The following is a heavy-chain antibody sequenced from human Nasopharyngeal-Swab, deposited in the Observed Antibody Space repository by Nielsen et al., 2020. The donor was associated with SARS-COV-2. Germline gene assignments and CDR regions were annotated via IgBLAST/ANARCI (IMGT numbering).Heavy chain of an antibody. CDR3: ATAIITMISGFDY. J-gene: IGHJ4*02. V-gene: IGHV1-24*01. D-gene: IGHD3-22*01. Sequence: ASVKVSCKVSGYTLPELSMHWVRQAPGKGLEWMGGFDPEDGETIYAQKFQGRVTMTEDTPTDTVYMELSSLRYEDTDVYFCATAIITMISGFDYWGQGTLVTVSS. CDR1: GYTLPELS. CDR2: FDPEDGET.